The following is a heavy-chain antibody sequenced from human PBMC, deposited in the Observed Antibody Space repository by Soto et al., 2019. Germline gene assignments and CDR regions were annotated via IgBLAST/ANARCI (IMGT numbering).Heavy chain of an antibody. CDR1: GGSISSGDYY. CDR2: IYYSGST. Sequence: PSETLSLTCTVSGGSISSGDYYWSWIRQPPGKGLEWIGYIYYSGSTYYNPSLKSRVTISVDTSKNQFSLKLSSVTAADTAVYYCARAGGYYDSSEHWXDPLGQETLVTVSS. CDR3: ARAGGYYDSSEHWXDP. V-gene: IGHV4-30-4*01. D-gene: IGHD3-22*01. J-gene: IGHJ5*02.